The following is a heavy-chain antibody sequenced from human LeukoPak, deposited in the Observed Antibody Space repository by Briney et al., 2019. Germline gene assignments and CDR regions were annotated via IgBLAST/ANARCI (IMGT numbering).Heavy chain of an antibody. CDR2: IYYSGST. CDR1: GGSISSYY. CDR3: ARASYSYGYALDY. Sequence: SETLSLTCTVSGGSISSYYWSWIRQPPGKGLEWIGYIYYSGSTNYNPSLKSRVTISVDTSKNQFSLKLSSVTAADTAVYYCARASYSYGYALDYWGQGTLVTVSS. J-gene: IGHJ4*02. D-gene: IGHD5-18*01. V-gene: IGHV4-59*01.